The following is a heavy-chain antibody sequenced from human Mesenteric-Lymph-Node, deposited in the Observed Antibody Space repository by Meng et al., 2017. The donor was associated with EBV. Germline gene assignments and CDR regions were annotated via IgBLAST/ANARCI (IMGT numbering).Heavy chain of an antibody. CDR3: ARSSDYGDYV. D-gene: IGHD4-17*01. CDR1: GYRFIGYY. CDR2: VDPYSGGT. Sequence: VQFGATGRKAGAYVKVSCEAFGYRFIGYYLHWVGQVPGQGIEWMGRVDPYSGGTNYAQKFQDRVTMTRDTSISTAYMDLSRLTSDDTAVYYCARSSDYGDYVWGQGSLVTVSS. V-gene: IGHV1-2*06. J-gene: IGHJ4*02.